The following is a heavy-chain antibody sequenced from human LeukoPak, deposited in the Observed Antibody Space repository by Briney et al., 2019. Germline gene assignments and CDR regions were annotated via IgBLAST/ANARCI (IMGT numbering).Heavy chain of an antibody. CDR2: ISAYNGNT. D-gene: IGHD3-22*01. CDR3: ARESLEVTLDY. Sequence: GASVNDSCKASGYTFTSHGISWVRQAPGQGLEWMGWISAYNGNTNNAQKLQGTVTMTTDTSTSTAYMELRSLRSDDTAVYYCARESLEVTLDYWGQGTLVTVSS. CDR1: GYTFTSHG. V-gene: IGHV1-18*01. J-gene: IGHJ4*02.